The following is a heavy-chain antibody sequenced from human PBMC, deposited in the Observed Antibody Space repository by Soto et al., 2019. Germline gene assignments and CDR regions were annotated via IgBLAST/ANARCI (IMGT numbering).Heavy chain of an antibody. J-gene: IGHJ5*02. V-gene: IGHV4-34*01. Sequence: SETLSLTXAVYGGSFSGYYWSWIRQPPGKGLEWIGEINHSGSTNYNPSLKSRVTISVDTSKNQFSLNLSSVTAADTAVYYCARVHYDILTGYYRAQNWFDPWGQGTRVTVSS. CDR3: ARVHYDILTGYYRAQNWFDP. D-gene: IGHD3-9*01. CDR1: GGSFSGYY. CDR2: INHSGST.